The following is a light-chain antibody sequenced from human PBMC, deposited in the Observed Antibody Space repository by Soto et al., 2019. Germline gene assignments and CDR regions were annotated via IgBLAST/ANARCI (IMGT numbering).Light chain of an antibody. Sequence: EIVLTQSPGTLSLSPGERATLSCRASQSISNNYLAWYQQKPGQAPRLLIYVASSRASGIPDRFSGSGSGTDFTLTISKLEPEDFAVYYCQQYGSSLITFGQGTRLEIK. CDR1: QSISNNY. CDR2: VAS. V-gene: IGKV3-20*01. CDR3: QQYGSSLIT. J-gene: IGKJ5*01.